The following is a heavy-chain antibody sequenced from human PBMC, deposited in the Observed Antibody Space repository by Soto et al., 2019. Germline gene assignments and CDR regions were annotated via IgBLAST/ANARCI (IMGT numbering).Heavy chain of an antibody. D-gene: IGHD7-27*01. Sequence: EVQLVESGGGLVHPGGSLKLSCAASGFNFDTEPMNWVRQAQGKGLEWVSNIRSGGSATSYADSVKGRFTISRENGKNSLYLQMNSLRDEDTAVYFCVRDVNWGFDSWGQGTLVTVSS. CDR3: VRDVNWGFDS. CDR1: GFNFDTEP. V-gene: IGHV3-48*02. CDR2: IRSGGSAT. J-gene: IGHJ5*01.